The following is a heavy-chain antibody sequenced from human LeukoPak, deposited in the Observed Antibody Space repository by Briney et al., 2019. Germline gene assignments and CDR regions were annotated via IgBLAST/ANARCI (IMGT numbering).Heavy chain of an antibody. CDR2: ISYDGSNK. V-gene: IGHV3-30*18. CDR1: GFTFSSYG. D-gene: IGHD3-10*01. J-gene: IGHJ4*02. CDR3: AKGAERLLWFGELLYY. Sequence: PGGSLRLSCAASGFTFSSYGMHWVRQAPGKGLEGVAVISYDGSNKYYADSVKGRFTISRDNSKNTLYLQMNSLRAEDTAVYYCAKGAERLLWFGELLYYWGQGTLVTVSS.